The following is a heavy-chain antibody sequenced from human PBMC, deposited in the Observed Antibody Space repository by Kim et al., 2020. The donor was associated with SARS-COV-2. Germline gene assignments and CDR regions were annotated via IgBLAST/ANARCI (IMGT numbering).Heavy chain of an antibody. CDR2: ISSSSSYI. J-gene: IGHJ6*02. CDR3: ARDKRGYYYGMDV. Sequence: GGSLRLSCAASGFTFSSYSMNWVRQAPGKGLEWVSSISSSSSYIYYADSVKGRFTISRDNAKNSLYLQMNSLRAEDTAVYYCARDKRGYYYGMDVWGQGTTVTVSS. V-gene: IGHV3-21*01. CDR1: GFTFSSYS.